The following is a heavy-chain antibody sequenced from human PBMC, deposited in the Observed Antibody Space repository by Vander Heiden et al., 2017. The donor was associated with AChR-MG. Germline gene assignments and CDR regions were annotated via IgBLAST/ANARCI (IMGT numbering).Heavy chain of an antibody. J-gene: IGHJ6*02. Sequence: EVKKPGSSVKVSCKGSGGPFSSYAISWVRPAPGQALECMGGTTAIFGTANYAQKVQGRVTITADEATSTAYMELSSLRSEDTAVYYCAGGGQLVYYYYGMDVWGQGTTVTVSS. CDR1: GGPFSSYA. CDR3: AGGGQLVYYYYGMDV. D-gene: IGHD6-6*01. CDR2: TTAIFGTA. V-gene: IGHV1-69*01.